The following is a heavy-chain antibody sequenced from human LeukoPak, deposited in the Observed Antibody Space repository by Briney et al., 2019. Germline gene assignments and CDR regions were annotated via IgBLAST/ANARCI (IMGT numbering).Heavy chain of an antibody. V-gene: IGHV3-23*01. CDR3: AKDHGSLGSGLN. CDR2: ISGSGVST. D-gene: IGHD3-10*01. Sequence: PGESLTLSCAASGFTFSSHGMSWVRQAPGQGLEWVSVISGSGVSTYYADSVKGRFTISRDNSKNTLYLQMNSLRAEDTAVYYCAKDHGSLGSGLNWGQGTLVTVSS. CDR1: GFTFSSHG. J-gene: IGHJ4*02.